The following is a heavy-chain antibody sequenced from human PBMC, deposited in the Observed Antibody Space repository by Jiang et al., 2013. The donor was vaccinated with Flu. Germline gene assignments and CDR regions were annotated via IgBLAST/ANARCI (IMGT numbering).Heavy chain of an antibody. CDR2: INPNSGGT. Sequence: GAEVKKPGASVKVSCKASGYTFTGYYMHWVRQAPGQGLEWMGWINPNSGGTNYAQMLQGRVTMTTDTSTSTAYMELRSLRSDDTAVYYCARAPNQEYGGNSVSDYWGQGTLVTVSS. CDR3: ARAPNQEYGGNSVSDY. CDR1: GYTFTGYY. J-gene: IGHJ4*02. V-gene: IGHV1-2*02. D-gene: IGHD4-23*01.